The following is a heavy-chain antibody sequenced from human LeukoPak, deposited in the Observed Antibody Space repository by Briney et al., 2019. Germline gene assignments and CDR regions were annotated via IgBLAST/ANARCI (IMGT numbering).Heavy chain of an antibody. CDR3: AKDLDMDTAMVDY. D-gene: IGHD5-18*01. J-gene: IGHJ4*02. V-gene: IGHV3-23*01. CDR2: ISGSGGST. Sequence: GGSLRLSCAASGFTFSSYGMSWVRQAPGKGLEGVSAISGSGGSTYYADSVKGRFTISRDNSKNTLYLQMNSLRAEDTAVYYCAKDLDMDTAMVDYWGQGTLVTVSS. CDR1: GFTFSSYG.